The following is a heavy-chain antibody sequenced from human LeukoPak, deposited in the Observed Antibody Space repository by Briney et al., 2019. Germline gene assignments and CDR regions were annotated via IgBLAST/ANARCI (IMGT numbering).Heavy chain of an antibody. V-gene: IGHV4-61*02. CDR1: GDSISSGIHY. J-gene: IGHJ4*02. Sequence: PSQTLSLTCTVSGDSISSGIHYWNWIRQPAGKGLEWIGRIYTSGSTNYNPSLKSRVTISVDTSKNQFSLKLTSVTAADTAVYYCARGDGGYWGQGTLVTVSS. CDR3: ARGDGGY. CDR2: IYTSGST. D-gene: IGHD5-24*01.